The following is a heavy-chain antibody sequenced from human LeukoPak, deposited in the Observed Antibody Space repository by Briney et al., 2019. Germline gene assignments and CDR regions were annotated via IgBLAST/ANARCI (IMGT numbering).Heavy chain of an antibody. CDR2: ISPSGGST. D-gene: IGHD5-24*01. V-gene: IGHV1-46*01. J-gene: IGHJ5*02. Sequence: ASVKLTCKAFGYTFTGYWMHWVRQAPGQGPEWMGVISPSGGSTIYAQKFKGRVTLTRDMSTSTDYLELSSLRSEDTAVYYCARDNSVRDEAWWFNPWGQGTLVTVSS. CDR3: ARDNSVRDEAWWFNP. CDR1: GYTFTGYW.